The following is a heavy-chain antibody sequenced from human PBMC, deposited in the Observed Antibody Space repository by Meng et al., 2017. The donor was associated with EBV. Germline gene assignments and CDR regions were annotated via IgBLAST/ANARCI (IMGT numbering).Heavy chain of an antibody. CDR1: GGSVNNESYY. CDR2: IYYTGST. Sequence: QVQLQESCPGLVKPSETLSLTCTVSGGSVNNESYYWGWIRQPPGKGLEYIGYIYYTGSTNYNSSLKSRVTISLDKSKNQFSLKLTSLTAADTAIYYCARGDYTNYPRWFDTWGQGPLGTVSS. D-gene: IGHD4-11*01. CDR3: ARGDYTNYPRWFDT. V-gene: IGHV4-61*01. J-gene: IGHJ5*02.